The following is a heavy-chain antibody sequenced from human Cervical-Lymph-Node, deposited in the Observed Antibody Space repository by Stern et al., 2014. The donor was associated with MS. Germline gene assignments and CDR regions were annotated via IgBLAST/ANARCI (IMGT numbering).Heavy chain of an antibody. Sequence: VQLVQSGAGVKKPGSSVKVSCKASGDSLSRFAISWVRQAPGQGLEWMGRIIPISGKANYAQKFQGRVKLIADESTSTAYMELSSLKAEDAAVYYCASSYTGWDNPFHFYGMDVWGQGTTVTVSS. CDR1: GDSLSRFA. J-gene: IGHJ6*02. CDR3: ASSYTGWDNPFHFYGMDV. D-gene: IGHD6-19*01. CDR2: IIPISGKA. V-gene: IGHV1-69*01.